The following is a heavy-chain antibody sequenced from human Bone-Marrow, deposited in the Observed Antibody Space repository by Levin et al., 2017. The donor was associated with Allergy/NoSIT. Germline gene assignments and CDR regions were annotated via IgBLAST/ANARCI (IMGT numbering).Heavy chain of an antibody. CDR3: ATLSGYVPNTVASDK. CDR1: GFNFRNYE. D-gene: IGHD3-10*02. J-gene: IGHJ4*02. V-gene: IGHV3-48*03. CDR2: ITGDNYSPSHVAST. Sequence: PGGSLRLSCVGSGFNFRNYEMNWVRQVPGKGLEWVSHITGDNYSPSHVASTSYADSVRGRFTNSRDNAQNSVFLQMDNLKDEDSGLYYCATLSGYVPNTVASDKWGKGTLVTVSS.